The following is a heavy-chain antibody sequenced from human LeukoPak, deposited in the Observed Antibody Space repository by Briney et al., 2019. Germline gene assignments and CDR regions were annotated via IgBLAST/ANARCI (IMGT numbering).Heavy chain of an antibody. CDR2: IYYSGST. CDR1: GGSLSSGSYY. CDR3: ARESRIAARNFDY. Sequence: SETLSLTCTVSGGSLSSGSYYWSWIRQPPGKGLGWIGYIYYSGSTNYNPSLKSRVTISVDTSKNEFSLKLSSVTAADTAVYYCARESRIAARNFDYWGQGTLVTVSS. D-gene: IGHD6-6*01. V-gene: IGHV4-61*01. J-gene: IGHJ4*02.